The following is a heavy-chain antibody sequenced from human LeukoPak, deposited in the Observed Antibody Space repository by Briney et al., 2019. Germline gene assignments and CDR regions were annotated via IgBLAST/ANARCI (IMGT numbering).Heavy chain of an antibody. V-gene: IGHV4-34*01. CDR2: INHSGRT. CDR1: GGSFSGYY. D-gene: IGHD5-18*01. CDR3: VRRGYSYRY. Sequence: SETLSLTCAVYGGSFSGYYWSWIRQPPGKGLKWIGEINHSGRTNYNPSLKSRVTMSVDTSKNQFSLKLSSVTAADTAVYYCVRRGYSYRYWGQGTLVTVSS. J-gene: IGHJ4*02.